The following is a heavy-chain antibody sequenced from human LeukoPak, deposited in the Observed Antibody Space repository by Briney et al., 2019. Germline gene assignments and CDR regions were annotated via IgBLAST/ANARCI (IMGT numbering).Heavy chain of an antibody. J-gene: IGHJ5*02. CDR3: AKVVVPASLNWFDP. Sequence: GGSLRLSCAASGFTFSDYYMSWIRQAPGKGLEWVSYISSSGSTIYYADSVKGRFTISRDNAKNSLYLQMNSLRAEDTAVYYCAKVVVPASLNWFDPWGQGTLVTVSS. D-gene: IGHD2-2*01. V-gene: IGHV3-11*01. CDR2: ISSSGSTI. CDR1: GFTFSDYY.